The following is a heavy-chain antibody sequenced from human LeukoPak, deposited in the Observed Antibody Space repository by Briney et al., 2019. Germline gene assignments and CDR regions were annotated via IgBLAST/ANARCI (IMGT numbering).Heavy chain of an antibody. Sequence: SETLSLTRAVYGGSFSGYYWSWIRQPPGKGLEWSGEINHSGSTNYNPSLKSRVTISVDTSKNQFSLKLSSVTAADTAVYYCARVGDYLGQGTLVTVPS. CDR3: ARVGDY. CDR2: INHSGST. CDR1: GGSFSGYY. V-gene: IGHV4-34*01. J-gene: IGHJ4*02.